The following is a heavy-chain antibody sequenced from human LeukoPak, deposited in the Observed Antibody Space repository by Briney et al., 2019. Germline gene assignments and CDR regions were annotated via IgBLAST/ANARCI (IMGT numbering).Heavy chain of an antibody. CDR1: GDSISGYY. CDR3: AKGYFETWPSPNPFYY. J-gene: IGHJ4*02. CDR2: IHSSGTT. Sequence: SETLSLTCTVSGDSISGYYWSWIRQTPGRGLEWIACIHSSGTTNYNPSLKSRVTMSVDTSKNQFSLRLTSVTAADTAVYFCAKGYFETWPSPNPFYYLGQGALVTVSS. D-gene: IGHD3-22*01. V-gene: IGHV4-4*09.